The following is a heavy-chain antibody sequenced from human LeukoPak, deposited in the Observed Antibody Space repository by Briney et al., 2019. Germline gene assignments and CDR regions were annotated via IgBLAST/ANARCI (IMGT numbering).Heavy chain of an antibody. V-gene: IGHV3-30*04. D-gene: IGHD3-3*01. CDR3: AKGSWGLEWSSFDY. J-gene: IGHJ4*02. Sequence: GGSLRLSCAASGFTFSSHAMHWVRQAPGKGLEWVAVISYDGRNEYCADSVKGRFTISGDNSKNTLYLQMNSLRAEDTAVYYCAKGSWGLEWSSFDYWGQGTLVTVSS. CDR1: GFTFSSHA. CDR2: ISYDGRNE.